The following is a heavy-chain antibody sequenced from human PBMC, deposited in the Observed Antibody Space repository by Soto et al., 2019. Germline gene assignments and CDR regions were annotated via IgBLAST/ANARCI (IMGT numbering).Heavy chain of an antibody. D-gene: IGHD3-3*01. CDR1: GFTFGDYA. J-gene: IGHJ5*02. CDR2: IRSKAYGGTT. Sequence: GGSLRLSCTASGFTFGDYAMSWFRQAPGKGLEWVGFIRSKAYGGTTEYAASVKGRFTISRDDSKSIAYLQMNSLKTEDTAVYYCTRAPSHPTYYDFWSGYLGWFDPWGQGTLVTVSS. V-gene: IGHV3-49*03. CDR3: TRAPSHPTYYDFWSGYLGWFDP.